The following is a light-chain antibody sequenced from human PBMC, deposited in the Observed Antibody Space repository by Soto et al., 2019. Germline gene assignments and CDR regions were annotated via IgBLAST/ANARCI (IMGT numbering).Light chain of an antibody. CDR1: QSVSSY. CDR3: QQRSNWPPVT. Sequence: EIVLTQSPATLSLSPWERATLSCRASQSVSSYLAWYHQKPGQAPRLLIYYASNRATGIPARFSGSGSVTDFTLTISSLEPEDFSIYYCQQRSNWPPVTFGGGTKVEIK. CDR2: YAS. V-gene: IGKV3-11*01. J-gene: IGKJ4*01.